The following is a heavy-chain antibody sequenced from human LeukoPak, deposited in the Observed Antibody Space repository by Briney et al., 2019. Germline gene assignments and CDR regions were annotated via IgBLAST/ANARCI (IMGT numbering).Heavy chain of an antibody. J-gene: IGHJ4*02. CDR2: ISSGSTYI. Sequence: GGSLRLSCVASGFTFSHYTMNWVRQAPGKGLEWVSSISSGSTYIYYSDSVKGRFTISKDNAKNSLFLQVNRLRAEDTAVYYCARFTTTYYFDHWGQGTLVTVSS. CDR3: ARFTTTYYFDH. CDR1: GFTFSHYT. D-gene: IGHD3-22*01. V-gene: IGHV3-21*01.